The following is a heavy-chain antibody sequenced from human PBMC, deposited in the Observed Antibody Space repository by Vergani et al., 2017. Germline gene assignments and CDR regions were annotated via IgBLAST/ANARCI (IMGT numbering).Heavy chain of an antibody. D-gene: IGHD2-2*01. Sequence: QVQLVQSGAEVKKPGSSVKVSCKASGGTFSSYAISWVRQAPGQGLEWMGGIIPIFGTANYAQKFQGRVTITADESTSTAYMELSSLRSDDTAVYYCARDRAGFVRGRPAAKASNYYYYMYGWGEGTTVTVSS. CDR1: GGTFSSYA. CDR3: ARDRAGFVRGRPAAKASNYYYYMYG. V-gene: IGHV1-69*01. J-gene: IGHJ6*03. CDR2: IIPIFGTA.